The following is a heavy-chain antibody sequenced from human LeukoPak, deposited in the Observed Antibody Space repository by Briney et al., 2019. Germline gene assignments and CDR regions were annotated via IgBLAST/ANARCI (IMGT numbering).Heavy chain of an antibody. Sequence: ASVKVSCKASGFTFTSYDINWVRQTTGQGLEWMGWMNPNNGNTGYAQKFQGRVTMTRDTSISTAYMELRSLRSEDTAMYYCAREVHDSNDYWGQGTLVTVSS. D-gene: IGHD3-3*01. CDR1: GFTFTSYD. J-gene: IGHJ4*02. CDR3: AREVHDSNDY. V-gene: IGHV1-8*01. CDR2: MNPNNGNT.